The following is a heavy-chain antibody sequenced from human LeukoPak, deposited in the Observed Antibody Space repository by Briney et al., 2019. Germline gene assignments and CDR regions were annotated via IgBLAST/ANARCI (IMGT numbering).Heavy chain of an antibody. CDR2: ISYDGSNK. Sequence: GGSLRLSCAASGFTISSYGMHWVRQAPGKGLEWVAVISYDGSNKYYADSVKGRFTISRDNSKNTLYLQMNSLRAEDTAVYYCAKDEYYGMDVWGQGTTVTVSS. J-gene: IGHJ6*02. CDR3: AKDEYYGMDV. V-gene: IGHV3-30*18. CDR1: GFTISSYG.